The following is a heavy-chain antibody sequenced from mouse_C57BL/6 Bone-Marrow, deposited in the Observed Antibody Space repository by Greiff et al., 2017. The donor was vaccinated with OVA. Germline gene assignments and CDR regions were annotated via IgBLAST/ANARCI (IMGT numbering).Heavy chain of an antibody. D-gene: IGHD2-2*01. V-gene: IGHV1-64*01. Sequence: VQLQQPGAELVKPGASVKLSCKASGYTFTSYWMHWVKQRPGQGLEWIGMIHPNSGSTNYNEKFKSKATLTVDKSSSTAYMQLSSLTSEDSAVYYCAGYDLLWFYYAMDYWGQGTSVTVSS. CDR3: AGYDLLWFYYAMDY. CDR2: IHPNSGST. J-gene: IGHJ4*01. CDR1: GYTFTSYW.